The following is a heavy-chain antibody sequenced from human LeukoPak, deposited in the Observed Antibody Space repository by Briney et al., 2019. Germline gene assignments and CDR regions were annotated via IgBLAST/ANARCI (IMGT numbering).Heavy chain of an antibody. CDR3: ARVRYDFWSGYYHWYFDL. J-gene: IGHJ2*01. V-gene: IGHV4-4*07. CDR1: GGSISSYY. CDR2: IYTSGST. D-gene: IGHD3-3*01. Sequence: PSETLSLTCTVSGGSISSYYWSWIRQPAGKGLEWIGRIYTSGSTNYNPSLKSRVTMSVDTSKNQFSLKLSSVTAADTAVYYCARVRYDFWSGYYHWYFDLWGRGTPVTVSS.